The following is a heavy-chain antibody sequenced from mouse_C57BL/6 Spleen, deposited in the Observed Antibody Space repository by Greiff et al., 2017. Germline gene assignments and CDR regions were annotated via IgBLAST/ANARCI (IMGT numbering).Heavy chain of an antibody. Sequence: QVQLQQSGPELVKPGASVKISCKASGYAFSSSWMNWVKQRPGKGLEWIGRIYPGGGGTNYNGKFKGKATLTADKSSSTAYMQLSSLTSEDSAVYFCARGLPWFAYWGQGTLVTVSA. CDR2: IYPGGGGT. V-gene: IGHV1-82*01. CDR3: ARGLPWFAY. J-gene: IGHJ3*01. CDR1: GYAFSSSW. D-gene: IGHD2-4*01.